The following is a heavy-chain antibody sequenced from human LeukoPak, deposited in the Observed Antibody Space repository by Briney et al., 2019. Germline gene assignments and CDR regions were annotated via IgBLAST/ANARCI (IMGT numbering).Heavy chain of an antibody. Sequence: EASVKVSCKASGYTFTSYGISWVRQAPGQGLEWMGWISAYNGNTNYAQKLQGRVTMTTDTSTSTAYMELRGLRSDDTAVYYCARESRRDTYYYDSSGYTPAPHAFDIWGQGTMVTVSS. J-gene: IGHJ3*02. CDR2: ISAYNGNT. CDR1: GYTFTSYG. V-gene: IGHV1-18*01. D-gene: IGHD3-22*01. CDR3: ARESRRDTYYYDSSGYTPAPHAFDI.